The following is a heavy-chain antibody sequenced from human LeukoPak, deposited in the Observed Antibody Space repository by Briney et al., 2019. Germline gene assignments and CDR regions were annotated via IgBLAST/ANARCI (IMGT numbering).Heavy chain of an antibody. V-gene: IGHV1-2*04. J-gene: IGHJ5*02. CDR3: ARSSPDSSGYPRFDP. CDR2: INPNSGGT. D-gene: IGHD3-22*01. Sequence: ASVTVSCTASGYTFTGYYMHWVRQAPGQGLEWMGWINPNSGGTNYAQKFQGWVTMTRDTPISTAYMELSRLRSDDTAVYYCARSSPDSSGYPRFDPWGQGTLVTVSS. CDR1: GYTFTGYY.